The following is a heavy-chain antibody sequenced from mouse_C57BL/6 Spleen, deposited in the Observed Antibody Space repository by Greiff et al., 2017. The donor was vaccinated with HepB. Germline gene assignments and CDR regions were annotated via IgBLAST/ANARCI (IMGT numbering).Heavy chain of an antibody. J-gene: IGHJ1*03. CDR3: ASQSSYVGYFDV. CDR1: GYAFSSSW. D-gene: IGHD1-1*01. V-gene: IGHV1-82*01. Sequence: QVQLKESGPELVKPGASVKISCKASGYAFSSSWMNWVKQRPGKGLEWIGRIYPGDGDTNYNGKFKGKATLTADKSSSTAYMQLSSLTSEDSAVYFCASQSSYVGYFDVWGTGTTVTVSS. CDR2: IYPGDGDT.